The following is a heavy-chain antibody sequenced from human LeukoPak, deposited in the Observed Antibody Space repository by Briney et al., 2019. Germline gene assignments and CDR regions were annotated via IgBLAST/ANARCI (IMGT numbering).Heavy chain of an antibody. CDR2: IKKDGSEK. Sequence: GGSLRLSCAASGFTFSSYWMSWVRQAPGKGLEWVANIKKDGSEKYYVDSVKGRFTISRDNAKTSLYLQMNSLRAEDTAVYYCAKAPTTGGLDPWGQGTLVTVSS. CDR3: AKAPTTGGLDP. CDR1: GFTFSSYW. V-gene: IGHV3-7*03. J-gene: IGHJ5*02. D-gene: IGHD4-17*01.